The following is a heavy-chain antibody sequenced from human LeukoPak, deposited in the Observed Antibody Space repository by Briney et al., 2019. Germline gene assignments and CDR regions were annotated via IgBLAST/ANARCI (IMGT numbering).Heavy chain of an antibody. CDR2: IYYTGST. J-gene: IGHJ6*03. CDR1: NGSISTYY. CDR3: ARGALLYYYYYYYMDV. V-gene: IGHV4-59*01. Sequence: SETLSLTCTISNGSISTYYWNWIRQPPGKGLEWIGYIYYTGSTNYNPSLKSRVTISVDTSKNQFSLKLSSVTAADTAVYYCARGALLYYYYYYYMDVWGKGTTVTVSS. D-gene: IGHD4/OR15-4a*01.